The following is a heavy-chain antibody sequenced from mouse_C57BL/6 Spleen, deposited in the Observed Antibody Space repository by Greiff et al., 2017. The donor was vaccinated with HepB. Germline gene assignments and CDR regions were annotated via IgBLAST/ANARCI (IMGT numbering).Heavy chain of an antibody. D-gene: IGHD4-1*01. CDR3: TIWITGTLDY. J-gene: IGHJ2*01. V-gene: IGHV1-15*01. CDR2: IDPETGGT. CDR1: GYTFTDYE. Sequence: VQLQQSGAELVRPGASVTLSCKASGYTFTDYEMHWVKQTPVHGLEWIGAIDPETGGTAYNQKFKGKAILTADKSSSTAYMELRSLTSEDSAVYYCTIWITGTLDYWGQGTTLTVSS.